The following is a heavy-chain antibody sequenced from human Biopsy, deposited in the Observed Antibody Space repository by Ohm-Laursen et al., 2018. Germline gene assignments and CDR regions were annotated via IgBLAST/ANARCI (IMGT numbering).Heavy chain of an antibody. D-gene: IGHD3-22*01. CDR1: GYTFTGYH. J-gene: IGHJ5*02. CDR2: INAKTGDT. Sequence: ASVKVSCQPSGYTFTGYHVHWVRQAPGQGLEWMGWINAKTGDTNYAQKFQGRVTMTRDTSISTAYVDLSSLRSDDTAVYYCTRGGYYYDSLAYYYWFDPWGQGTLVTVSS. CDR3: TRGGYYYDSLAYYYWFDP. V-gene: IGHV1-2*02.